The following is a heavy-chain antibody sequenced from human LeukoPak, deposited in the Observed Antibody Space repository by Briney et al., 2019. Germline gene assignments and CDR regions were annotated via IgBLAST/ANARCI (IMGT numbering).Heavy chain of an antibody. J-gene: IGHJ4*02. CDR3: AKGKESAVAGYYFDY. Sequence: GRSLRLSCAASGFTFDDYAMHWVRQAPGKGLEWVSGISWNSGSIGHADSEKGRFTISRDNAKNSLYLQMNSLRAEDMALYYCAKGKESAVAGYYFDYWGQGTLVTVSS. CDR2: ISWNSGSI. CDR1: GFTFDDYA. V-gene: IGHV3-9*03. D-gene: IGHD6-19*01.